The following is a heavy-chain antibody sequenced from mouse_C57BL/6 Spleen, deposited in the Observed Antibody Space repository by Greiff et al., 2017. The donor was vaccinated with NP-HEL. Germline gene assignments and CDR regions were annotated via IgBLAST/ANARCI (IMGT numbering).Heavy chain of an antibody. CDR2: FDPANGNT. J-gene: IGHJ4*01. CDR1: GFNIKNTY. CDR3: ARDSNYGDYAMDY. D-gene: IGHD2-5*01. V-gene: IGHV14-3*01. Sequence: LVESVAELVRPGASVKLSCTASGFNIKNTYMHWVKQRPEQGLEWIGRFDPANGNTKYAPKFQGKATITADTSSNTAYLQLSSRTSEDNAIDYCARDSNYGDYAMDYWGQGTSVTVSS.